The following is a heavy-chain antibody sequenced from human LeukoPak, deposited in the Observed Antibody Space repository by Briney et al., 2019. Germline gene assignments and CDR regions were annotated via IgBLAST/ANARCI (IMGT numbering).Heavy chain of an antibody. V-gene: IGHV3-30-3*01. CDR3: ARDAGGPKIDYYDSSGYYFDY. Sequence: GGSLRLSCAASGFTFSSYAMHWVRQAPGKGLEWVAVISYDGSNKYYADSVKGRFTISRDNSKNTLYLQMNSLRAEDTAVYYCARDAGGPKIDYYDSSGYYFDYWGQGTLVTVSS. J-gene: IGHJ4*02. D-gene: IGHD3-22*01. CDR2: ISYDGSNK. CDR1: GFTFSSYA.